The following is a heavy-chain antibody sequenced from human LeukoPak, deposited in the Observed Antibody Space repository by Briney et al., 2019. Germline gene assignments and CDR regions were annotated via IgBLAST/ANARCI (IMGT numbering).Heavy chain of an antibody. Sequence: GGSLRLSCAASGFTFSSYWMSWVRQAPGKGLEWVANIKQDGSEKYYVDSVKGRFTISRDNAKNSLYLQMNSLRAEDTAVYYCAREIQLWMTRDAFDIWGQGTMVTVSS. J-gene: IGHJ3*02. CDR2: IKQDGSEK. D-gene: IGHD5-18*01. CDR1: GFTFSSYW. V-gene: IGHV3-7*01. CDR3: AREIQLWMTRDAFDI.